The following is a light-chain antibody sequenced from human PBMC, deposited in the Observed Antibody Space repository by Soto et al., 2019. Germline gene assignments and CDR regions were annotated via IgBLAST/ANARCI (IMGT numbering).Light chain of an antibody. J-gene: IGLJ1*01. CDR2: DVS. CDR3: SSYTSSTPYV. CDR1: SSDVGGYNY. Sequence: QSVLTQPASVSGSPGQSITISCTGTSSDVGGYNYVSWYQQHPGKAPKLMIYDVSNRPSGVSNRFSGSKSGNTASLTISGLQAEDEADYYCSSYTSSTPYVFGTGTKGTVL. V-gene: IGLV2-14*01.